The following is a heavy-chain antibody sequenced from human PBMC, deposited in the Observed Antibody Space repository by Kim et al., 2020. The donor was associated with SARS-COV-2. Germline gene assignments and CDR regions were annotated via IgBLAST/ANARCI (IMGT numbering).Heavy chain of an antibody. V-gene: IGHV4-39*01. Sequence: SETLSLTCTVSGGSIMTTAHYWGWIRQPPGKGLEWIGSIYYTGSTYYNPSLNSGVTISIDTSNNQFSLKLTSVTAANTAVYYCARVATPGYDAFNGWGQGTMVTVSS. D-gene: IGHD5-12*01. J-gene: IGHJ3*01. CDR2: IYYTGST. CDR1: GGSIMTTAHY. CDR3: ARVATPGYDAFNG.